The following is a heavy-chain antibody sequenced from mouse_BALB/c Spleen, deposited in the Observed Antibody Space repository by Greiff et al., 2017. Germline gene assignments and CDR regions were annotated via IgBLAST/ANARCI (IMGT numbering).Heavy chain of an antibody. V-gene: IGHV5-9-3*01. J-gene: IGHJ2*01. D-gene: IGHD1-2*01. CDR2: ISSGGSYT. Sequence: EVQVVESGGGLVKPGGSLKLSCAASGFTFSSYAMSWVRQTPEKRLEWVATISSGGSYTYYPDSVKGRFTISRDNAKNTLYLQMSSLRSEDTAMYYCARRAITTATSYYFDYWGQGTTLTVSS. CDR1: GFTFSSYA. CDR3: ARRAITTATSYYFDY.